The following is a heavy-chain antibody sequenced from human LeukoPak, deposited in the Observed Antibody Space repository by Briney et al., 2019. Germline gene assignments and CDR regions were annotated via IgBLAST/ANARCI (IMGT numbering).Heavy chain of an antibody. D-gene: IGHD1-26*01. V-gene: IGHV4-39*01. J-gene: IGHJ4*02. CDR2: IYYSGST. CDR1: GGSISSSSYY. CDR3: ARRGGGSYLKNYFDY. Sequence: SETLSLTCTVSGGSISSSSYYWGWIRQPPGKGLEWIGSIYYSGSTYYNPSLKRRVTISVDTSKNQFSLKLSSVTAADTAVYYCARRGGGSYLKNYFDYWGQGTLVTVSS.